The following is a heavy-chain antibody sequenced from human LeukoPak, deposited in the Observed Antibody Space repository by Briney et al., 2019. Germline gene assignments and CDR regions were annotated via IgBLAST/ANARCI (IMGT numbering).Heavy chain of an antibody. V-gene: IGHV4-59*01. Sequence: SETLSLTCTVSGASISSYYWTWIRQPPGKGLEWIGYIYYSGSTNYNPSLKSRVTISVDTSRNQFSLNLSSVTAADTAVYYCARLGGVPEHYMDVWGKGTTVTVSS. CDR2: IYYSGST. CDR3: ARLGGVPEHYMDV. CDR1: GASISSYY. D-gene: IGHD3-16*01. J-gene: IGHJ6*03.